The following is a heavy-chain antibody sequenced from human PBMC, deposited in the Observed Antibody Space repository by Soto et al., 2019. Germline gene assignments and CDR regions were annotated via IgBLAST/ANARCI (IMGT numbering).Heavy chain of an antibody. V-gene: IGHV3-23*01. CDR1: GFTFSSYA. CDR2: ISGSGGST. D-gene: IGHD6-13*01. CDR3: AKEGDSASWXSSSWXHYYYGMDV. J-gene: IGHJ6*02. Sequence: EVQLLESGGGLVQPGGSLRLSCAASGFTFSSYAMSWVRQAPGKGLEWVSAISGSGGSTYYADSVKGRFTISRDNSKNTLYLQMNSLRAEDTAVYYCAKEGDSASWXSSSWXHYYYGMDVWGQGTTVTVSS.